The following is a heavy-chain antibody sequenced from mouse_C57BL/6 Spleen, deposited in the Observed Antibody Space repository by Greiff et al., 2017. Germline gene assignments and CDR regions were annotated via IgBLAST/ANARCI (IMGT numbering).Heavy chain of an antibody. CDR3: ARYDAYYSNYVPAMDY. CDR1: GYTFTSYW. V-gene: IGHV1-72*01. Sequence: VQLQQPGAELVKPGASVKLSCKASGYTFTSYWMHWVKQRPGRGLEWIGRSDPNSGGTKYNEKFKSKATLTVDKPSSTAYMQLSSLTSEDSAVYYCARYDAYYSNYVPAMDYWGQGTSVTVSS. J-gene: IGHJ4*01. CDR2: SDPNSGGT. D-gene: IGHD2-5*01.